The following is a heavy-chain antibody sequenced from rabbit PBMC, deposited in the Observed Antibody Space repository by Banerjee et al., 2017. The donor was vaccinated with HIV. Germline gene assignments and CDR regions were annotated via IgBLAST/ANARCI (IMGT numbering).Heavy chain of an antibody. V-gene: IGHV1S45*01. Sequence: QEQLKETGGGLVQPEGSLTLTCTASGFSFSNKYVMCWVRQAPGKGLEWIACINTSSGNTVDASWAKVRFTISKTSSTTVTLQMTSLTAADTATYFCARRYGSSSGVNYLDLWGQGTLVTVS. CDR2: INTSSGNT. CDR3: ARRYGSSSGVNYLDL. CDR1: GFSFSNKYV. D-gene: IGHD1-1*01. J-gene: IGHJ4*01.